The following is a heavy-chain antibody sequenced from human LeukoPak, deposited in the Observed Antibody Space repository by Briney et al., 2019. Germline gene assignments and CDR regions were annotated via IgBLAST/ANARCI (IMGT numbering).Heavy chain of an antibody. V-gene: IGHV1-69*05. CDR2: IIPIFGTA. J-gene: IGHJ6*03. CDR1: GGTFSSYA. Sequence: AALVKVSCKASGGTFSSYAISWVRQAPGQGLEWMGRIIPIFGTANYAQKFQGRVTITTDESASTAYMELSSLRSEDTAVYYCARASAYSSSPGYYMDVWGKGTTVTVSS. D-gene: IGHD6-6*01. CDR3: ARASAYSSSPGYYMDV.